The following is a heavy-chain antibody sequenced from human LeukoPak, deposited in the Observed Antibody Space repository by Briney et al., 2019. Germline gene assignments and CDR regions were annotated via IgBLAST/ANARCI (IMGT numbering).Heavy chain of an antibody. V-gene: IGHV4-31*03. D-gene: IGHD3-22*01. J-gene: IGHJ4*02. CDR1: GGSISTGGHY. CDR2: VFHSGSS. CDR3: ARDGGGHDHDSGFVDY. Sequence: PSETLSLTCTVSGGSISTGGHYWSWIRQHPVKGLEWIGYVFHSGSSFYNPSLKSRVSMSVDTSKNQFSLNLRSVTAADTAVYYCARDGGGHDHDSGFVDYWGQGTLVTVSS.